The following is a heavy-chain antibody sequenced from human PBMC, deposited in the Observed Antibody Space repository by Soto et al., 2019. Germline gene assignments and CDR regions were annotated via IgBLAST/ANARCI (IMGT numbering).Heavy chain of an antibody. V-gene: IGHV4-4*02. D-gene: IGHD4-17*01. CDR1: SGSISSSNW. CDR3: ARTRYGDYGHFAY. J-gene: IGHJ4*02. CDR2: IYHSGST. Sequence: SETLSLTCAVSSGSISSSNWWSWVRQPPGKGLEWIGEIYHSGSTNYNPSLKSRVTISVDKSKNQFSLRLSSVTAADTAVYYCARTRYGDYGHFAYWGQGTLATVSS.